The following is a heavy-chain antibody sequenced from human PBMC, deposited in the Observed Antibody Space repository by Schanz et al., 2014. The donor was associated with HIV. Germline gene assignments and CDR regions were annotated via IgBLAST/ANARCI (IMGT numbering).Heavy chain of an antibody. CDR2: ISGSGGST. CDR1: GFTFSSYG. V-gene: IGHV3-21*01. Sequence: EVQLVESGGGLVKPGGSLRLSCAASGFTFSSYGMHWVRQAPGKGLEWVSSISGSGGSTYYADSVKGRFTIARDNTKNSLFLQMNSLRAQDTAVYYCANTEYPYSSSSDYYYGMDVWGQGTTVTVSS. J-gene: IGHJ6*02. D-gene: IGHD6-6*01. CDR3: ANTEYPYSSSSDYYYGMDV.